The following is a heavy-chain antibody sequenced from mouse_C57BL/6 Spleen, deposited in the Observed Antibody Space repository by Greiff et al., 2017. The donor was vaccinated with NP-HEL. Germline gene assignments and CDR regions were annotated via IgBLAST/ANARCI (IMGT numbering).Heavy chain of an antibody. Sequence: VQLQQSGPGLVQPSQSLSITCTVSGFSLTSYGVHWVRQSPGKGLEWLGVIWSGGSTDYNAAFISRLSISKDNSKSQVFFKMNSLQADDTAIYYCASTVVANYYAMDYWGQGTSVTVSS. CDR3: ASTVVANYYAMDY. V-gene: IGHV2-2*01. CDR2: IWSGGST. J-gene: IGHJ4*01. D-gene: IGHD1-1*01. CDR1: GFSLTSYG.